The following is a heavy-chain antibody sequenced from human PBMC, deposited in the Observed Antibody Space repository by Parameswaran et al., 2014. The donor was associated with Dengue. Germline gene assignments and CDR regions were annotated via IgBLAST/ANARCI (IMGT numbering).Heavy chain of an antibody. J-gene: IGHJ6*02. CDR2: INPNSGGT. Sequence: SWVRQAPGQGLEWMGRINPNSGGTNYAQKLQGRVTMTTDTSTSTAYMELRSLRSDDTAVYYCARDPRGAVTYYYYYGMDVWGQGTTVTVSS. CDR3: ARDPRGAVTYYYYYGMDV. D-gene: IGHD6-19*01. V-gene: IGHV1-18*01.